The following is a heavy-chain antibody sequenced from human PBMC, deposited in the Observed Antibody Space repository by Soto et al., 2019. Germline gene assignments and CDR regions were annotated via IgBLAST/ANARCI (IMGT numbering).Heavy chain of an antibody. D-gene: IGHD6-13*01. CDR2: FWYDASGQ. V-gene: IGHV3-33*01. Sequence: VQLVESGGGVVQPGGSLRHSCATSGFTFTSYTMHWVRQAPGKGLEWVATFWYDASGQKYADSVKGRFTISRNPSRSTLYLHMDSLRAEDTALYYCAFGSWNQYYFDYWGQEILVTVSS. J-gene: IGHJ4*02. CDR3: AFGSWNQYYFDY. CDR1: GFTFTSYT.